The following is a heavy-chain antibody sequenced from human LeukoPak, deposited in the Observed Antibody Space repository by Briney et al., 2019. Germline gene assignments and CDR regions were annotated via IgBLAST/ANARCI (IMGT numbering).Heavy chain of an antibody. D-gene: IGHD3-16*01. CDR1: GDSISSRDYY. J-gene: IGHJ3*02. CDR3: ARALGEGGDAFDI. Sequence: SQTLSLTCSVSGDSISSRDYYWSWIRQPPGKGLEWIGYIYYSGSTSYNPSLKSRVTISVDTSKNQFSLKLSSVTAADTAVYYCARALGEGGDAFDIWGQGTMVTVSS. CDR2: IYYSGST. V-gene: IGHV4-30-4*08.